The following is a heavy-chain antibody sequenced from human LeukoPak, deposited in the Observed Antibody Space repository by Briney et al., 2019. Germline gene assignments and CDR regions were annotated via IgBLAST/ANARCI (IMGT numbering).Heavy chain of an antibody. D-gene: IGHD3-22*01. CDR3: ARPTPRYYYDSSGYSHDAFDI. Sequence: PSEPLSLTCTVSGGSISSSSYYWGWVRQPPGKGLEWIGSIYYSGSTYYSPSLKSQVTISVDTSKNQFSLKLSSVTAADTAVYYCARPTPRYYYDSSGYSHDAFDIWGQGTMVTVSS. V-gene: IGHV4-39*01. J-gene: IGHJ3*02. CDR2: IYYSGST. CDR1: GGSISSSSYY.